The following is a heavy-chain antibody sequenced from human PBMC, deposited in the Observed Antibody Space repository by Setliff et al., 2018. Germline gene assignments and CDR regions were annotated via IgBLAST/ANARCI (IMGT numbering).Heavy chain of an antibody. D-gene: IGHD5-18*01. V-gene: IGHV1-18*01. Sequence: ASVKVSCKASGYTFTSYGISWVRQAPGQGLEWMGWISAYNGNTNYAQKLQGRVTITTDESTSTAYMELTSLRSEDTAVYYCARDGVHTAMLIDYYYYMDVWGKGTTVTVSS. CDR1: GYTFTSYG. CDR3: ARDGVHTAMLIDYYYYMDV. CDR2: ISAYNGNT. J-gene: IGHJ6*03.